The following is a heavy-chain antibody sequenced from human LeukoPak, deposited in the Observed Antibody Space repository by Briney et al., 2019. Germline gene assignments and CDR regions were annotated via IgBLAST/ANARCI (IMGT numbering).Heavy chain of an antibody. V-gene: IGHV3-9*01. D-gene: IGHD3-22*01. CDR2: INWNNGNI. CDR1: GFIFDDYA. Sequence: PGRSLRLSCAASGFIFDDYAMYWVRQVPGKGLQWVSGINWNNGNIGYADSVKGRFTISRDNAKNSLYLQMNSLRAEDTALYYCAKTNSGYAVDYWGQGILVTVSA. CDR3: AKTNSGYAVDY. J-gene: IGHJ4*02.